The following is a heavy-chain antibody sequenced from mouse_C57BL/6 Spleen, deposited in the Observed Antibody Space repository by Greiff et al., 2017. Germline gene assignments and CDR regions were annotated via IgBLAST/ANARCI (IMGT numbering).Heavy chain of an antibody. J-gene: IGHJ2*01. CDR2: IDRNSGGT. D-gene: IGHD1-3*01. CDR1: GYTFTSYW. V-gene: IGHV1-72*01. Sequence: VQLQQPGAELVKPGASVKLSCKASGYTFTSYWMHWVKQRPGRGLEWIGRIDRNSGGTKYNEKFKSKATLTVDKPSSTAYMQLSSLTSEDAAVYYCAREGKGDCDYWGQGTTLTVSS. CDR3: AREGKGDCDY.